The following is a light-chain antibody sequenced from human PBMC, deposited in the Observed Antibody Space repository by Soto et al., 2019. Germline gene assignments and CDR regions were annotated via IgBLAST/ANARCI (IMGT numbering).Light chain of an antibody. CDR2: GNS. J-gene: IGLJ1*01. CDR3: QSYDSSLSGYV. CDR1: SSNIGAGYD. Sequence: QSVLTQPPSVSGAPGQKVTISCTGSSSNIGAGYDVNWYHQLPGTAPKLLIHGNSNRPSGVPDRFSGSKSGTSASLAITGLQAEDEADYFCQSYDSSLSGYVFGTGTKVIVL. V-gene: IGLV1-40*01.